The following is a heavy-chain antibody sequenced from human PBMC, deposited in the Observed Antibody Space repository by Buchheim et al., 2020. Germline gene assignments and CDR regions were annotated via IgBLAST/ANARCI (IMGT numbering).Heavy chain of an antibody. CDR2: ISFDGTKE. D-gene: IGHD1-26*01. V-gene: IGHV3-30*18. Sequence: QVQLEESGGGVVQPGGSLRLSCVASGFSISDYGMHWVRQSPGKGLEWVAVISFDGTKEYYADSVKGRFTISRDNSKNTFYLQMNSLRPEDTAVFYCAKEKGRDGNSYYYFDYWGQGTL. CDR1: GFSISDYG. J-gene: IGHJ4*02. CDR3: AKEKGRDGNSYYYFDY.